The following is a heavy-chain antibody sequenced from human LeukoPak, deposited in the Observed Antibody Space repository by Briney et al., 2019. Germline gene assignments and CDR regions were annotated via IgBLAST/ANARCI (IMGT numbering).Heavy chain of an antibody. Sequence: PSETLSLTCTVSGVSVTSHYWSWIRQPPGKGLEWVGNVYYNGDTSYHPSLRSRVTMSVDTTKNQFSLNLASVTAADTAVYYCAAKLVVPASQGHYFDRWGQGTLVTVSS. CDR1: GVSVTSHY. J-gene: IGHJ1*01. V-gene: IGHV4-59*02. CDR3: AAKLVVPASQGHYFDR. CDR2: VYYNGDT. D-gene: IGHD2-15*01.